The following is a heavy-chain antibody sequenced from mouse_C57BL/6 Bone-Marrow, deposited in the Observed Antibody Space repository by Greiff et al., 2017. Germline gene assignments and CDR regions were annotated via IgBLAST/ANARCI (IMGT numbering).Heavy chain of an antibody. CDR1: EYEFPSHD. CDR2: INSDGGST. Sequence: EVKLVESGGGLVQPGESLKLSCESNEYEFPSHDMSWVRKTPEKRLALVAAINSDGGSTYYHDTMERRFIISRDNTKSTRYLQMSSLKSEDTTLYYCARHAPYCDGSSHWYFDVWGTGTTVTVSA. CDR3: ARHAPYCDGSSHWYFDV. D-gene: IGHD1-1*01. V-gene: IGHV5-2*01. J-gene: IGHJ1*03.